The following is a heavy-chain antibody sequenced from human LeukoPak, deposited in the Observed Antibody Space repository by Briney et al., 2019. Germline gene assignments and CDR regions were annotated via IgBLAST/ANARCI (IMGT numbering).Heavy chain of an antibody. J-gene: IGHJ5*02. CDR1: GGSISSGGYY. Sequence: SQTLSLTCTVSGGSISSGGYYWSWIRQHPGKGLEWIGYIYYSGSTYYNPSLKSRVTISVDTSKNQFSLKLSSVTAADTAVYYCAKDFYYYDSTGHKTWGQGTLVTVSS. V-gene: IGHV4-31*03. CDR2: IYYSGST. D-gene: IGHD3-22*01. CDR3: AKDFYYYDSTGHKT.